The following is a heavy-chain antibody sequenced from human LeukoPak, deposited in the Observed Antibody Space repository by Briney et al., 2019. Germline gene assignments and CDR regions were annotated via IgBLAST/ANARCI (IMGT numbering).Heavy chain of an antibody. Sequence: PGGSLRLSCAASGFTFSSYAMSWVRQAPGKGLEWVSAISGSGGGTYYADSVKGRFTISRDTSENTLYLRMNSLRAEDTAVYYCAKDLAYCGGDCYTGLDYWGQGTLVTVSS. D-gene: IGHD2-21*01. CDR1: GFTFSSYA. J-gene: IGHJ4*02. V-gene: IGHV3-23*01. CDR3: AKDLAYCGGDCYTGLDY. CDR2: ISGSGGGT.